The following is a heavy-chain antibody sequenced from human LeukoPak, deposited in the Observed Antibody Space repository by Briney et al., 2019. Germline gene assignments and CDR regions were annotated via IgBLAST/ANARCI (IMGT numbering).Heavy chain of an antibody. J-gene: IGHJ3*02. CDR2: ISAYNGNT. V-gene: IGHV1-18*01. Sequence: VASVKVSCKASGYTFTSYGISWVRQAPGQGLEWMGWISAYNGNTNYAQKLQGRVTMTTDTSTSTAYMELRSLRSDDTAVYYCARVSSYYYDSSGGGFDIWGQGTMVTVSS. CDR3: ARVSSYYYDSSGGGFDI. D-gene: IGHD3-22*01. CDR1: GYTFTSYG.